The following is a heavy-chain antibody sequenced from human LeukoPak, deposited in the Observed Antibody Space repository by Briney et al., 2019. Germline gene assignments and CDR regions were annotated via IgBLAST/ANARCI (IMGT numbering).Heavy chain of an antibody. Sequence: SQTLSLTCAISGDSVSSNSATWNCVRQSPSRGLEWLGRTYYRSKWYNQYAGSVRSRITINPDTSKNQFSLQLNSVTPEDTAVYYCSRSGGSTVAAPDYWGQGTLVTVSS. V-gene: IGHV6-1*01. D-gene: IGHD6-19*01. CDR3: SRSGGSTVAAPDY. CDR1: GDSVSSNSAT. CDR2: TYYRSKWYN. J-gene: IGHJ4*02.